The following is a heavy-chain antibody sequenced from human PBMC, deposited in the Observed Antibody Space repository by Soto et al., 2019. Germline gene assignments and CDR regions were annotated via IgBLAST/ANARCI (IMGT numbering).Heavy chain of an antibody. CDR1: GGSISNYY. Sequence: SETLSLTCTFSGGSISNYYWSWIRQPPGKGLEWIGSIYYSGSTYYNPSLKSRVTISVDTSKNQFSLKLSSVTAADTAVYYCARLVNYFDYWGQGTLVTVSS. J-gene: IGHJ4*02. CDR3: ARLVNYFDY. CDR2: IYYSGST. D-gene: IGHD2-15*01. V-gene: IGHV4-39*01.